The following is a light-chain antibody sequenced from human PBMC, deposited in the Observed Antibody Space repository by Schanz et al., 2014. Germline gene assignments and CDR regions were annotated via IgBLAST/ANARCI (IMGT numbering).Light chain of an antibody. CDR2: DVS. CDR3: CAYTSSITYV. V-gene: IGLV2-14*02. J-gene: IGLJ1*01. CDR1: SSDVGSYNL. Sequence: QSALTQPASVSGSPGQSITISCTGTSSDVGSYNLVSWYQQHPGKAPKLIIYDVSNRPSGVSNRFSGSKSGNTASLTISGLQAEDEADYYCCAYTSSITYVFGSGTKLTVL.